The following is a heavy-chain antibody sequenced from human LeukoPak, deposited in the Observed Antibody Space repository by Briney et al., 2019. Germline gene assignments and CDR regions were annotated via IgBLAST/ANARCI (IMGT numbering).Heavy chain of an antibody. Sequence: GGSLRLSCAASGFTFSSSAMSWVRQAPGKGLEWVSAISNNGGYTYYADSVQGRFTISRDNSKSTLCLQMNSLRAEDTAVYYCAKQLGYCSDGSCYFSYWGQGTLVTVSS. CDR2: ISNNGGYT. CDR1: GFTFSSSA. CDR3: AKQLGYCSDGSCYFSY. J-gene: IGHJ4*02. V-gene: IGHV3-23*01. D-gene: IGHD2-15*01.